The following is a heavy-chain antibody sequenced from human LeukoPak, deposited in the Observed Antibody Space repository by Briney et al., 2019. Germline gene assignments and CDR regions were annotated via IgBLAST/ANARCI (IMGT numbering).Heavy chain of an antibody. J-gene: IGHJ4*02. V-gene: IGHV4-34*01. CDR3: ARISWGAARHRGPFDY. Sequence: SETLSLTCAVYGGSFSGYYWSWIRQPPGKGLEWIGEINHSGSTNYNPSLKSRVTISVDTSKNQFSLKLSSVTAADTAVYYCARISWGAARHRGPFDYWGQGTLVTVSS. CDR2: INHSGST. D-gene: IGHD6-6*01. CDR1: GGSFSGYY.